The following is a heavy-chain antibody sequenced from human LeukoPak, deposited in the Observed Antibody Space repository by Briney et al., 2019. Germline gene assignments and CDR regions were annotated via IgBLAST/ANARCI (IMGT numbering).Heavy chain of an antibody. CDR3: ARHRITMVRGVISNWYFDL. Sequence: SETLSLTCTVSGGSISSYYWSWIRQPPGKGLEWIGYIYYSGSTNYNPSLKSRVTISVDTSKNQFSLKLSSVTAADTAVYYCARHRITMVRGVISNWYFDLWGRGTLVTVSS. CDR2: IYYSGST. J-gene: IGHJ2*01. V-gene: IGHV4-59*08. CDR1: GGSISSYY. D-gene: IGHD3-10*01.